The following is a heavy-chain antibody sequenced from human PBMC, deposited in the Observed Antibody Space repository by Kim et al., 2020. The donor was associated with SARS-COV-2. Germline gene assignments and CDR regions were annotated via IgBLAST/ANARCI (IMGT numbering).Heavy chain of an antibody. CDR3: ARGVVAATAGYYGMDV. Sequence: SVKVSCKASGGTFSSYAISWVRQAPGQGLEWMGGIIPIFGTANYAQKFQARVTITADESTSTAYMELSSLRSEDTAVYYCARGVVAATAGYYGMDVWGQGTTVTVSS. D-gene: IGHD2-15*01. V-gene: IGHV1-69*13. J-gene: IGHJ6*02. CDR1: GGTFSSYA. CDR2: IIPIFGTA.